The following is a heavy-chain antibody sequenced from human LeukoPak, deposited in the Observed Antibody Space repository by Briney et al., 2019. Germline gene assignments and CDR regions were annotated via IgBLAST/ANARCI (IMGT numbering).Heavy chain of an antibody. D-gene: IGHD3-10*01. CDR3: ARDRRQGSPHFDY. CDR1: GGSISSYY. J-gene: IGHJ4*02. CDR2: IYYSGST. V-gene: IGHV4-59*01. Sequence: SETLSLTCTVSGGSISSYYWSWIRQPPGKGLEWIGYIYYSGSTNYNPSLKSRVTISVDTSKNQFSLKLSSVTAADTAVYYCARDRRQGSPHFDYWGQGTLVTVSS.